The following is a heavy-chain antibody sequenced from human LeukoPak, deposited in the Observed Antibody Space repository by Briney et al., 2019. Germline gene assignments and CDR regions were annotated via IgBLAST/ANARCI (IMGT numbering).Heavy chain of an antibody. CDR1: GYTFTSYY. Sequence: ASVKVSCKASGYTFTSYYMHWVRQAPGQGLEWMGIINPSGGSTSYAQKFQGRVTMTRDTSTSTVYMELSSLRSEDTAVYYCARAGYGNYDILTGYFGGGWFDPWGQGTLVTVSS. V-gene: IGHV1-46*01. J-gene: IGHJ5*02. CDR3: ARAGYGNYDILTGYFGGGWFDP. D-gene: IGHD3-9*01. CDR2: INPSGGST.